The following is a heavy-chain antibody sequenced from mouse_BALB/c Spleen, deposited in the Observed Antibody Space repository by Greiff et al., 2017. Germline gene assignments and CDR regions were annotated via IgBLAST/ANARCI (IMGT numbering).Heavy chain of an antibody. CDR2: ISYDGSN. CDR3: ARRTGTEWFAY. V-gene: IGHV3-6*02. D-gene: IGHD4-1*01. Sequence: EVQLQQSGPGLVKPSQSLSLTCYVTGYSITSGYYWNWIRQFPGNKLEWMGYISYDGSNNYNPSLKNRISITRDTSKNQFFLKLNSVTTEDTATYYCARRTGTEWFAYWGQGTLVTVSA. J-gene: IGHJ3*01. CDR1: GYSITSGYY.